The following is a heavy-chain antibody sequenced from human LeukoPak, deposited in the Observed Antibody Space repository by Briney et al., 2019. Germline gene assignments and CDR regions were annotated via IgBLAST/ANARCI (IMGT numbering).Heavy chain of an antibody. Sequence: ASVKVSCKASGYTFTGYYMHWVRQAPGQGLEWMGWINPNSGGTNYVQKFQGRVTMTRDTSTSTAYMELRRVRSDDTAAYYCARVGFSGAGHWGQGTQVTVSS. CDR3: ARVGFSGAGH. D-gene: IGHD1-26*01. J-gene: IGHJ4*02. CDR2: INPNSGGT. CDR1: GYTFTGYY. V-gene: IGHV1-2*02.